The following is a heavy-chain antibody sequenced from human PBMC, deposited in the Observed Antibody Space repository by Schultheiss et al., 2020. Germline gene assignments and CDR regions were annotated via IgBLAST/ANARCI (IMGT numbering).Heavy chain of an antibody. D-gene: IGHD5-18*01. CDR2: IIPILGIA. Sequence: SVKVSCKASGGTFSSYAISWVRQAPGQGLEWMGRIIPILGIANYAQKFQGRVTITADKSTSTAYMELSSLRSEDTAVYYCARGLSGAMVLSNWFDPWGPGHLGTVAS. CDR1: GGTFSSYA. CDR3: ARGLSGAMVLSNWFDP. J-gene: IGHJ5*02. V-gene: IGHV1-69*04.